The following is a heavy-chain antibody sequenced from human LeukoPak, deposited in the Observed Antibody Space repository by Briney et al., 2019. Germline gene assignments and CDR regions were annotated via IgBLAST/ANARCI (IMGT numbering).Heavy chain of an antibody. J-gene: IGHJ5*02. CDR2: IYYSGST. V-gene: IGHV4-59*01. D-gene: IGHD3-3*01. CDR1: GASISTYY. CDR3: ARDFWSGSVGFDP. Sequence: PSETLSLTCTVSGASISTYYWSWIRQPPGRGLEWIGYIYYSGSTTYHPSLKSRVTISVDTSKNQFYLSLRSLTAADTAVYYCARDFWSGSVGFDPWGQGTLVTVSS.